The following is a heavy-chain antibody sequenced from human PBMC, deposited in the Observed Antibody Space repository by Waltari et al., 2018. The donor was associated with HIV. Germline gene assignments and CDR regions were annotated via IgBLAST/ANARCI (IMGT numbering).Heavy chain of an antibody. CDR1: NASFSDYY. Sequence: QVQLQQWGAGLLKPSDTLSLTCAVYNASFSDYYWTWIRQIPGKRLEWIGEINHRGSNDYNPSLKRRVTMSSDMSKRQFSMRLKSVVAADTALYFCAGGRDSREQRLVAGFDFWGRGTLVTVSS. D-gene: IGHD2-8*02. CDR3: AGGRDSREQRLVAGFDF. J-gene: IGHJ4*02. V-gene: IGHV4-34*02. CDR2: INHRGSN.